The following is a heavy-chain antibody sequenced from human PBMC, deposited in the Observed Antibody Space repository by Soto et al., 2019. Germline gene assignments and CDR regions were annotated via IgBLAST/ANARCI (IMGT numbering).Heavy chain of an antibody. V-gene: IGHV3-11*01. CDR1: GFTFSNYY. Sequence: QVQLVESGGGLVKPGGSLRLSCAASGFTFSNYYMSWIRQAPGKGLEWVSYISSRASTIFYADSVKGRFTISRDNVKNSLYLQMNSLRAEDTAVYYCASGTNGAFFVYWGQGILVPVSS. D-gene: IGHD2-8*01. CDR2: ISSRASTI. CDR3: ASGTNGAFFVY. J-gene: IGHJ4*02.